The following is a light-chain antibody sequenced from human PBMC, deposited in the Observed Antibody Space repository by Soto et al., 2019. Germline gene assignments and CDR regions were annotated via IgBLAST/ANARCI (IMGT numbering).Light chain of an antibody. J-gene: IGKJ5*01. CDR1: QDISNY. Sequence: DIQMTQSPSSLSASVGDRVTITCQASQDISNYLNWYQQKPGKAPKLLIYDASNLETGIPSRFSGGGCGTDFTSTITARHPEDIETYYCKKYNNPPLPFGKGPRLEIK. CDR2: DAS. CDR3: KKYNNPPLP. V-gene: IGKV1-33*01.